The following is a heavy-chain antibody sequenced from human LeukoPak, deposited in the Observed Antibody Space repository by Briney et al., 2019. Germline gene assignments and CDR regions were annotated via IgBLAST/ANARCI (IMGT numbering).Heavy chain of an antibody. J-gene: IGHJ6*02. CDR3: TRDLMDYDVSTGLHHYYMDV. Sequence: PSETLSLTCTVSGGSLGPCYYWGWIRQPPGKGLEWIGTFYYGGTTFYSPSLKSRVTISGDTSKDQFSLKLSSVTAADTAVYYCTRDLMDYDVSTGLHHYYMDVWGQGTTVTVSS. D-gene: IGHD3-9*01. CDR2: FYYGGTT. V-gene: IGHV4-38-2*02. CDR1: GGSLGPCYY.